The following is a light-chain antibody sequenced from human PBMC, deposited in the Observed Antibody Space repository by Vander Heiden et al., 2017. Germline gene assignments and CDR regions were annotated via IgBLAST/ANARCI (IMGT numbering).Light chain of an antibody. V-gene: IGLV1-51*02. CDR2: ENN. Sequence: QSVLTQPPSVSAAPGQRVTIPCSGSNANIGNNYVSWYQQLPGTAPKLLIFENNKRPSGIPDRFSGSKSGTSATLDITGLQTGDEADYYCGTWDTSLSAGVFGGGTKLTVL. J-gene: IGLJ3*02. CDR3: GTWDTSLSAGV. CDR1: NANIGNNY.